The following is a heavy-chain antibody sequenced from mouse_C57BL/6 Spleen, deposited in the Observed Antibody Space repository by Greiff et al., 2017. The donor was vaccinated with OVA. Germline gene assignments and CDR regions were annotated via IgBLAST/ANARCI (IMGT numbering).Heavy chain of an antibody. J-gene: IGHJ4*01. Sequence: VQLQQSGAELVKPGASVKTSCKASGYAFSSYWMNWVKQRPGKGLEWIGQIYPGDGDTNYNGKFKGKATLTADKSSSTAYMQLSSLTSEDSAVYFCARYYSNYLYAMDYWGQGTSVTVSS. D-gene: IGHD2-5*01. CDR3: ARYYSNYLYAMDY. V-gene: IGHV1-80*01. CDR1: GYAFSSYW. CDR2: IYPGDGDT.